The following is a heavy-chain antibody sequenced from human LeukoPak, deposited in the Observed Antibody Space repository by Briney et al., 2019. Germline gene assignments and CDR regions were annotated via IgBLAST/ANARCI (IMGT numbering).Heavy chain of an antibody. CDR1: GYTFTSYY. D-gene: IGHD5-18*01. CDR2: INPSGGSA. CDR3: ARDQEVHGYIYGAFDI. J-gene: IGHJ3*02. Sequence: GASVKVSCKASGYTFTSYYLHWVRQAPGHGLEWMGIINPSGGSARYAQRFQGRVTMTRDTSTSTVYMELSSLRSEDTAVYYCARDQEVHGYIYGAFDIWGQGTMVTVSS. V-gene: IGHV1-46*01.